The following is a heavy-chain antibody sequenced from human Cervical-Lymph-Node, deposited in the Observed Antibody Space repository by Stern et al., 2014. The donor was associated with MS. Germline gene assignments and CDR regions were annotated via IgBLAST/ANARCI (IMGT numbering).Heavy chain of an antibody. D-gene: IGHD5-12*01. Sequence: QVQLVESGAEVKKPGSSVKVSCKASGGTFSDYAISWGRQAPRHGLEWMGGIIPVLGTANYAQKFQGRVTLIADESTSTAYMELSSLRSEDTAVYYCARDSDLGNGGYGMDVWGQGTTITVSS. CDR1: GGTFSDYA. CDR3: ARDSDLGNGGYGMDV. V-gene: IGHV1-69*01. J-gene: IGHJ6*02. CDR2: IIPVLGTA.